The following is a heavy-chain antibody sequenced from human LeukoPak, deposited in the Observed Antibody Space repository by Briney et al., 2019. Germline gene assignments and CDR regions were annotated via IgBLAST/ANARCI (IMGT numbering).Heavy chain of an antibody. CDR1: GGSFSGHY. D-gene: IGHD6-6*01. Sequence: SETLSLTCAVYGGSFSGHYWSWIRQPPGKGLEWIGEINHSRSTNYNPSLKSRVTISVDTSKNQFSLKLSSVTAADTAVYYCARGGFPNSSSRAFDIWGQGTMVTVSS. CDR3: ARGGFPNSSSRAFDI. J-gene: IGHJ3*02. V-gene: IGHV4-34*01. CDR2: INHSRST.